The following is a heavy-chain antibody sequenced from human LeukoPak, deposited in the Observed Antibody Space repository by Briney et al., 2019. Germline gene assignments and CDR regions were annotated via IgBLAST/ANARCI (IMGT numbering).Heavy chain of an antibody. V-gene: IGHV4-4*07. CDR1: GGSITSYY. Sequence: SETLSLTCTVSGGSITSYYWSWIRQPAGKGLEWIGRIYTSGSTNYNPSLKSRVTMSVDTSKNQFSLKLSSVTAADTAVYYCARDSIAAGAFDIWGHGTMVTVSS. CDR3: ARDSIAAGAFDI. D-gene: IGHD6-25*01. CDR2: IYTSGST. J-gene: IGHJ3*02.